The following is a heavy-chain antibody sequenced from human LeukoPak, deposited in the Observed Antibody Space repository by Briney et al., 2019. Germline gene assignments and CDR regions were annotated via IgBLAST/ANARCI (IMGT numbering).Heavy chain of an antibody. V-gene: IGHV3-30-3*01. CDR1: EFTFSSYT. D-gene: IGHD3-16*02. J-gene: IGHJ4*02. CDR3: ARDNDYVWGSYREPPLGY. Sequence: PGGSLRLSCAASEFTFSSYTMHWVRQAPGKGLEWVAVTSYDENNKYYVDSVRGRFTISRDNSKNTLYLQMNSLRAEDTAVYYCARDNDYVWGSYREPPLGYWGQGTLVTVSS. CDR2: TSYDENNK.